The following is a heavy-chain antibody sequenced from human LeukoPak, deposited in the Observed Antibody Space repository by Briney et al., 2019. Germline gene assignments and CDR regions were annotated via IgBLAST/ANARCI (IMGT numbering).Heavy chain of an antibody. D-gene: IGHD3-3*01. CDR3: DLSAVGGPYYFAY. Sequence: SSVKVSCKASGGTFGSYAISWVRQAHGQGLEWMGGIIPIFGTANYAQKFQGRVTITTDESTSTAYMELSSLRSEDTAGDYWDLSAVGGPYYFAYWGRGTLVTVSS. CDR1: GGTFGSYA. J-gene: IGHJ4*02. CDR2: IIPIFGTA. V-gene: IGHV1-69*05.